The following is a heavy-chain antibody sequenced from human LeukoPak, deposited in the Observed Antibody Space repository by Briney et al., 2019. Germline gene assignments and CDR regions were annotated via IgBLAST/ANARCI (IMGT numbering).Heavy chain of an antibody. Sequence: ASVKVPCKASGYTFTIYDINWVRQATGQGLEWMGWMNPNSGNTGYAQKFQGRVTITMNTSINKAYMQLISLRHEDTRVEYCARGTKWKYVLDDYWGQGTLGTVSS. D-gene: IGHD3-16*01. CDR2: MNPNSGNT. CDR3: ARGTKWKYVLDDY. CDR1: GYTFTIYD. V-gene: IGHV1-8*03. J-gene: IGHJ4*02.